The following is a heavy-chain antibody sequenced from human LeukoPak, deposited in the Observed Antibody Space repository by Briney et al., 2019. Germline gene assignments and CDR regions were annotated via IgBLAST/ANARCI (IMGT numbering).Heavy chain of an antibody. CDR1: GFTFSGHW. D-gene: IGHD5-24*01. J-gene: IGHJ4*02. CDR2: DGSGT. Sequence: GGSLRLSCAVSGFTFSGHWMFWVRQAPGKGLEWVSSDGSGTGYTDSVKGRFTVSRDNARNTLYLQLNSLRAEDTAVYYCARARWYSCDYWGQGTLVTVSS. CDR3: ARARWYSCDY. V-gene: IGHV3-74*01.